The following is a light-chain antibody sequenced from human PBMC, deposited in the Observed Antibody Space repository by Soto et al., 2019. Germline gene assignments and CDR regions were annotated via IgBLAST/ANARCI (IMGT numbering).Light chain of an antibody. J-gene: IGKJ5*01. V-gene: IGKV3-11*01. Sequence: EIVLTQSPATLSLSPGERATLSCRASQSVSSYLAWYQQKPGQAPGLLIYDASNRATGIPARFSGSGSGTDFTLTISSLEPEDFAVYYCQQRSPPITFGQGTRLEIK. CDR3: QQRSPPIT. CDR1: QSVSSY. CDR2: DAS.